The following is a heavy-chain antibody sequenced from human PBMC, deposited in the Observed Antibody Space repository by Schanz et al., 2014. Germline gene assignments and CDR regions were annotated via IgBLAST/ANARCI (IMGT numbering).Heavy chain of an antibody. CDR3: AKGMGYCSGGTCYDYYYYGLDV. J-gene: IGHJ6*02. D-gene: IGHD2-15*01. V-gene: IGHV3-11*05. Sequence: VQLVESGGGVVQPGRSLRLSCAASGFTFSDYYMSWIRQAPGKGLEWVSYISGTTTYTNYADSVKGRFTISRDNSENTLYLQMNSLSADDTAVFYCAKGMGYCSGGTCYDYYYYGLDVWGQGTTVTVSS. CDR2: ISGTTTYT. CDR1: GFTFSDYY.